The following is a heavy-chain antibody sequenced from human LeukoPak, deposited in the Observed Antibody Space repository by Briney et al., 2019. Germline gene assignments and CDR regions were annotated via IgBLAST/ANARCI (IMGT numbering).Heavy chain of an antibody. CDR1: GFTFDDYA. D-gene: IGHD3-22*01. Sequence: GGSLRLSCAASGFTFDDYAMHWVRQAPGKGLEWVSLISGDGGSTYYADSVKGRFTISRDNSKNSLYLQMNSLRTEDTALYYRAKARGVITYWFDPWGQGTLVTVSS. V-gene: IGHV3-43*02. J-gene: IGHJ5*02. CDR3: AKARGVITYWFDP. CDR2: ISGDGGST.